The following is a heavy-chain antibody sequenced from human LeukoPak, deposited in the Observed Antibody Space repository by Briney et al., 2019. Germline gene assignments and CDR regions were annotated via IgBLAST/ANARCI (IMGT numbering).Heavy chain of an antibody. CDR3: ARDGSMYYDFWSGYYTGFSFDY. CDR2: ISSSGSTI. J-gene: IGHJ4*02. V-gene: IGHV3-11*01. D-gene: IGHD3-3*01. Sequence: GGSLRLSCAASGFTFCDYYMSWIRQAPGKGLEWVSYISSSGSTIYYADSVKGRFTISRDNAKNSLYLQMKSLRAEDTAVYYCARDGSMYYDFWSGYYTGFSFDYWGQGTLVTVSS. CDR1: GFTFCDYY.